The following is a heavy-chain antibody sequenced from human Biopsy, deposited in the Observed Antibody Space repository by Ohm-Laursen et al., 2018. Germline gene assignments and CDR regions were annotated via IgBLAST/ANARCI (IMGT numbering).Heavy chain of an antibody. CDR1: GYTFTDSY. V-gene: IGHV1-2*02. Sequence: ASVKVSCKASGYTFTDSYMHWVRQAPGQGLEWMGWINPNSGGTNYAQKFQGRVTMTRDTSMSTAYMELNKLRSDDTAVYYCARGGLNYWYFDLWGRGTLVTVSS. D-gene: IGHD1-26*01. CDR3: ARGGLNYWYFDL. J-gene: IGHJ2*01. CDR2: INPNSGGT.